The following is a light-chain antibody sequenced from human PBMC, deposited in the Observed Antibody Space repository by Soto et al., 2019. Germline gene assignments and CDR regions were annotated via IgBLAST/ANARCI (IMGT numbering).Light chain of an antibody. J-gene: IGKJ5*01. CDR3: QQRSNWPPIT. CDR2: DAS. CDR1: QSVSSY. Sequence: IVLTQPPATLSLSPGERATLSCRASQSVSSYLAWYQQKPGQAPRLLIYDASNRATGIPARFSGSGSGTDFTLTISSLEPEDFAVYYCQQRSNWPPITFGQGTRLEIK. V-gene: IGKV3-11*01.